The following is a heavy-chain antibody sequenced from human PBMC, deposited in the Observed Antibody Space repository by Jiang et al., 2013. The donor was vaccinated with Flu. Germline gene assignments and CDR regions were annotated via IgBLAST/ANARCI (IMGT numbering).Heavy chain of an antibody. Sequence: QLLESGGGLVQPGGSLRLSCSASGFTFSSYAMHWVRQAPGKGLEYVSAISSNGGSTYYADSVKGRFTISRDNSKNTLYLQMSSLRAEDTAVYYCVKGRKYYGSGSYSHFDYWGQGTLVTVSS. CDR1: GFTFSSYA. CDR3: VKGRKYYGSGSYSHFDY. D-gene: IGHD3-10*01. J-gene: IGHJ4*02. CDR2: ISSNGGST. V-gene: IGHV3-64D*06.